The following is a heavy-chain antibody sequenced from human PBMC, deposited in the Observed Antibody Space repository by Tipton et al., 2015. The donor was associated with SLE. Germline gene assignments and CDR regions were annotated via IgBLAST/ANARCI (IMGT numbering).Heavy chain of an antibody. CDR2: ISNSGGRT. Sequence: GSLRLSCAASGFTFSSYAMGWVRQAPGKGLEWVSAISNSGGRTYYADSVKGRFTISRDNSKNTLYLQMNSLRAEDTAVYYCAGRIGGYYGMDVWGQGTTVTVSS. CDR1: GFTFSSYA. D-gene: IGHD2-15*01. CDR3: AGRIGGYYGMDV. J-gene: IGHJ6*02. V-gene: IGHV3-23*01.